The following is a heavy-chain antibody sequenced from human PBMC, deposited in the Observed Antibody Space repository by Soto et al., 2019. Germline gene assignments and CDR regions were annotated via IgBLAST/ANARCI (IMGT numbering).Heavy chain of an antibody. V-gene: IGHV3-23*01. CDR2: ISGSGGST. D-gene: IGHD5-18*01. CDR3: ARSPNVDTAVAPRYYFDY. J-gene: IGHJ4*02. Sequence: PGGSLRLSCAASGFTFSSYAMSWVRQAPGKGLEWVSAISGSGGSTYYADSVKGRFTISRDNSKNTLYLQMNSLRAEDTAVYYCARSPNVDTAVAPRYYFDYWGQGTLVTVSS. CDR1: GFTFSSYA.